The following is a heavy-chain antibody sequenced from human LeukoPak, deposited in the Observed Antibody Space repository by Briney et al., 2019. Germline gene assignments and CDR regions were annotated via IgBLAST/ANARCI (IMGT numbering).Heavy chain of an antibody. J-gene: IGHJ5*02. CDR3: AREPGFDSSGYLNWFDP. V-gene: IGHV4-59*01. D-gene: IGHD3-22*01. CDR1: GGXISSYY. CDR2: ISYSGST. Sequence: SETLSLTCTVSGGXISSYYCSWIRQPPGKGREWIASISYSGSTKYNPSLKSRVTISVDTSKNQLSLKLSSVTAADTAVYYCAREPGFDSSGYLNWFDPWGQGTLVTVSS.